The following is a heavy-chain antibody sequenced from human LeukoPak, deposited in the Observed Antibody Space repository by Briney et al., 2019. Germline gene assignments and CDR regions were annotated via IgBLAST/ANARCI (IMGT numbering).Heavy chain of an antibody. CDR2: IGGSVNST. CDR3: ARDTPGVIITPDY. Sequence: GGSLRLACAASGFTFSNYALSWVRQAPGKGLEWVSSIGGSVNSTNYADSVRGRFTISRENAKNSLYLQMNSLRAEDTAVYYCARDTPGVIITPDYWGQGTLVTVSS. V-gene: IGHV3-23*01. D-gene: IGHD3-22*01. CDR1: GFTFSNYA. J-gene: IGHJ4*02.